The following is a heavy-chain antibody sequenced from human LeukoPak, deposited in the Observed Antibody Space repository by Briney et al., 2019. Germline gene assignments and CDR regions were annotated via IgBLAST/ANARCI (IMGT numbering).Heavy chain of an antibody. D-gene: IGHD3-16*01. Sequence: ASVKVSCKASGYTFTSYDINWVRQATGQGLEWMGWMNPNSGNTGYAQKFQGRVTMTRDTSISTAYMELSRLRSDDTAVYYCARTPGGKRADYWGQGTLVTVSS. J-gene: IGHJ4*02. CDR2: MNPNSGNT. V-gene: IGHV1-8*01. CDR1: GYTFTSYD. CDR3: ARTPGGKRADY.